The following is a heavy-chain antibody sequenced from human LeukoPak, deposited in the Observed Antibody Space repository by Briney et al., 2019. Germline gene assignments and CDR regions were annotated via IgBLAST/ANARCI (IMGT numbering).Heavy chain of an antibody. CDR3: ARGGPRVYYYYYYMDV. Sequence: PSETLSLTCGVYGGSLSGYHWNWIRQSPGKGLEWIGEVNHSGSTNYNPSLKSRVTISLNTSTNQFSLSLTSVTAADTAVYYCARGGPRVYYYYYYMDVWGKGTSVTVSS. V-gene: IGHV4-34*01. J-gene: IGHJ6*03. CDR2: VNHSGST. CDR1: GGSLSGYH.